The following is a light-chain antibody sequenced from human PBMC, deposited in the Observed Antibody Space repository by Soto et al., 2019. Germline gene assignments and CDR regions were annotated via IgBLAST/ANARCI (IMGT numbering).Light chain of an antibody. J-gene: IGLJ1*01. CDR2: DVS. CDR3: SSYTSSSTLYV. V-gene: IGLV2-14*01. CDR1: SSDVGGYNY. Sequence: QSALTQPASVSGSPGQSITISCTGTSSDVGGYNYVSWYQQHPGKAPKLIIYDVSNRPSGVSNRFSGSKSGDTASLTISGLQAEDEADYYCSSYTSSSTLYVFGTGTNVTVL.